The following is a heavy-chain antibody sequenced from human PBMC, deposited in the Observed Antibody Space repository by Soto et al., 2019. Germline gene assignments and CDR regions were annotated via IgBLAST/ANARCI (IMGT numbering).Heavy chain of an antibody. J-gene: IGHJ4*02. CDR1: GYTFTSYA. CDR3: ARDQRLELRYYFDY. Sequence: ASVKACGKXSGYTFTSYAMHWVRQAPGQRLEWMGWINAGNGNTKYSQKFQGRVTITRDTSASTAYMELSSLRSEDTAVYYCARDQRLELRYYFDYWGQGTLATVSS. D-gene: IGHD1-7*01. CDR2: INAGNGNT. V-gene: IGHV1-3*01.